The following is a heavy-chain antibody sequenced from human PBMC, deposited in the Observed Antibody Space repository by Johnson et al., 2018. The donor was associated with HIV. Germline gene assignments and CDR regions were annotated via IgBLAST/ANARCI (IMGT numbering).Heavy chain of an antibody. J-gene: IGHJ3*02. D-gene: IGHD6-13*01. CDR2: IYSGGST. Sequence: VKLVESGGGLVQPGGSLRLSCAASGFTVSSNYMSWVRQAPGRGLEWVSAIYSGGSTYYADSVKGRFTISRDNSKNTLYLQMNSLRAEDTAVYYCARERGPQGQLETHDAFDIWGQGTMVTVSS. CDR1: GFTVSSNY. V-gene: IGHV3-66*02. CDR3: ARERGPQGQLETHDAFDI.